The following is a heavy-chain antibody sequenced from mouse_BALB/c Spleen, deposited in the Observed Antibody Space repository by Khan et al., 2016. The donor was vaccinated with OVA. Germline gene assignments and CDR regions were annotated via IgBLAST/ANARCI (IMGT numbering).Heavy chain of an antibody. CDR1: GFSFSSYT. CDR3: TRDGNYAHWYFDV. Sequence: EVELVESGGGLVKPGGSLKLSCAASGFSFSSYTMSLFRQTPEKRLEWVATISSGSTYTYYPDIVKGRFTISRDNAKHTLYLQMSSLKSEDTAMYYCTRDGNYAHWYFDVWGAGTTVTVSS. J-gene: IGHJ1*01. D-gene: IGHD2-1*01. CDR2: ISSGSTYT. V-gene: IGHV5-6-4*01.